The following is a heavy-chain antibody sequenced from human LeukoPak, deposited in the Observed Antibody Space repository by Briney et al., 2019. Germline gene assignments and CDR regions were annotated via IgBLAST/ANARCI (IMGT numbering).Heavy chain of an antibody. CDR3: ARGARYYYDSSGWFDY. J-gene: IGHJ4*02. V-gene: IGHV4-34*01. D-gene: IGHD3-22*01. CDR1: GGSFSGYY. CDR2: INHSGST. Sequence: SETLSLTCAVYGGSFSGYYWSWIRQPPGKGLEWIGEINHSGSTNYNPSLKSRVTISVDTSKNQFSLKLSSVTAADTAVYYCARGARYYYDSSGWFDYWGQGTLVTVSS.